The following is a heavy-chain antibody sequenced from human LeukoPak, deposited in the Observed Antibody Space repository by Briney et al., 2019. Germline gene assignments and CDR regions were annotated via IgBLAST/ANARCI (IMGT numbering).Heavy chain of an antibody. J-gene: IGHJ4*02. CDR1: GGSISNYF. V-gene: IGHV4-4*07. CDR3: ASQKYCTNGICYRKYYFDY. CDR2: IYTSGSA. Sequence: PLETLSLTCIVSGGSISNYFWSWIRQPAGKGLEWIGRIYTSGSAIYNPSLKSRVTMSVDTSKNQFSLKLSSVTAEDTAVYYCASQKYCTNGICYRKYYFDYWGQGTLVTVSS. D-gene: IGHD2-8*01.